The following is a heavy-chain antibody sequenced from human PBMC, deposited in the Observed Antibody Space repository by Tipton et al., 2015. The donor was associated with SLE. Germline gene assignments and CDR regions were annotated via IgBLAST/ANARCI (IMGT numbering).Heavy chain of an antibody. D-gene: IGHD6-19*01. CDR3: ARGEGSGWFVDGFDI. CDR1: GGSISSSSYY. J-gene: IGHJ3*02. Sequence: TLSLTCTVSGGSISSSSYYWSWIRQPPGKGLEWIGYIYYSGSTNYNPSLKSRVTISVDTSKDRFSLKLSSVTAADTAVYHCARGEGSGWFVDGFDIWGQGTMVTVSS. CDR2: IYYSGST. V-gene: IGHV4-61*05.